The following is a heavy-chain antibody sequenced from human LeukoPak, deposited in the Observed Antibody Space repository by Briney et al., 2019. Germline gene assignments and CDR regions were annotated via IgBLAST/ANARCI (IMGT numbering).Heavy chain of an antibody. V-gene: IGHV2-70*11. D-gene: IGHD4-17*01. CDR1: GFSLSTSGMG. J-gene: IGHJ6*03. CDR3: ARTYGDYSSYYYYYYMDV. Sequence: SGPALVKPTHTLTLTCTFSGFSLSTSGMGVRWIRQTPGKALEWLARIDWDDDKYYSTSLKTRLTISKDTSKNQVVLTMTNMDPVDTATYYCARTYGDYSSYYYYYYMDVWGKGTTVTVSS. CDR2: IDWDDDK.